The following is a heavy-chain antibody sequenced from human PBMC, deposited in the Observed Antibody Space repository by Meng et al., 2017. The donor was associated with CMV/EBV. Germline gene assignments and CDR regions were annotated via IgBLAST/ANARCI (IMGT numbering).Heavy chain of an antibody. CDR3: ARDKDSSSSYDDGMDV. V-gene: IGHV1-69*04. J-gene: IGHJ6*02. Sequence: SVKVSCKASGGTFSSYTISWVRQAPGQGLEWMGRTIPILGIANYAQKFQGRVTITADKSTSTAYMELSSLRSEDTAVYYCARDKDSSSSYDDGMDVWGQGTTVTVS. D-gene: IGHD6-6*01. CDR1: GGTFSSYT. CDR2: TIPILGIA.